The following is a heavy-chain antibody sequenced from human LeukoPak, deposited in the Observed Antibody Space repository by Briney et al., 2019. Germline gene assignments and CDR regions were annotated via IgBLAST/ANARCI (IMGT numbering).Heavy chain of an antibody. CDR1: GFTFSSYG. V-gene: IGHV3-30*02. D-gene: IGHD3-22*01. CDR2: IRYDGSNK. Sequence: GGSLRLSCAASGFTFSSYGMHWVRQAPGKGLEWVAFIRYDGSNKYYADSVKGRFTISRDNSKNTLYLQMNSLRAEDTAVYYCAKVRYYDSSGYYYGAYFDYWGQGTLVTVSS. J-gene: IGHJ4*02. CDR3: AKVRYYDSSGYYYGAYFDY.